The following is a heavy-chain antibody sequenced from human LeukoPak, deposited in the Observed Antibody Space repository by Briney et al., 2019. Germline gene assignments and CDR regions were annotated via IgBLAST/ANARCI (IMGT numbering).Heavy chain of an antibody. J-gene: IGHJ4*02. Sequence: PGGSLRLSCAASGFTFSSYWMSWVRQAPGKGLEWVANIKQDGSEKHYMDSVKGRFTISRDNAKNSLYLQMNSLRVEDTAVYYCASGGSSGWYQDYWGQGTLVTVSS. CDR2: IKQDGSEK. V-gene: IGHV3-7*01. CDR3: ASGGSSGWYQDY. CDR1: GFTFSSYW. D-gene: IGHD6-19*01.